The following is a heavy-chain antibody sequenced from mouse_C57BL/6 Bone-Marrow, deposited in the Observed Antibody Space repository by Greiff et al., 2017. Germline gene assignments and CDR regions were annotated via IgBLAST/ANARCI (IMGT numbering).Heavy chain of an antibody. CDR3: ARGPLIYYYGSSYWYFDV. Sequence: EVQLQQSGPVLVKPGASVKMSCKASGYTFTDYYMNWVKQSHGKSLEWIGVINPYNGGTSYNQQFKGKATLTVDKSSSTAYMELNSLTSEDSAVYYDARGPLIYYYGSSYWYFDVWGTGTTVTVSS. CDR2: INPYNGGT. J-gene: IGHJ1*03. D-gene: IGHD1-1*01. V-gene: IGHV1-19*01. CDR1: GYTFTDYY.